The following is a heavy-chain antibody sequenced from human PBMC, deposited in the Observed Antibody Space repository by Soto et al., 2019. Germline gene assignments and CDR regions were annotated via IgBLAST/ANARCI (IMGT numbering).Heavy chain of an antibody. J-gene: IGHJ4*02. D-gene: IGHD6-19*01. CDR1: GFTFSDYG. CDR2: ISAFNGET. Sequence: ASVKVSCKASGFTFSDYGFSWVRQAPGRGLEWMRWISAFNGETDYTQKSEGRVAMTTDAATTTAYMELRSLTVDDTAVYYCVRDQQWLLPVPLNFDYWGQGTVVTVS. CDR3: VRDQQWLLPVPLNFDY. V-gene: IGHV1-18*01.